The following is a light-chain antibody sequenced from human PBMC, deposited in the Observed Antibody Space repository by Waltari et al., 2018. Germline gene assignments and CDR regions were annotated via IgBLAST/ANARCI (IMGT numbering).Light chain of an antibody. J-gene: IGLJ2*01. CDR2: GNT. V-gene: IGLV1-40*01. Sequence: QSVLTQPPSVSGAPGQRITISCTGTSSNIGAGYDVHWYLQLPGTAPKLLILGNTNPPSGVPDRFSASKSDTSASLAITGLQAEDEADYYCQSYDSSLSGVIFGGGTKLTVL. CDR3: QSYDSSLSGVI. CDR1: SSNIGAGYD.